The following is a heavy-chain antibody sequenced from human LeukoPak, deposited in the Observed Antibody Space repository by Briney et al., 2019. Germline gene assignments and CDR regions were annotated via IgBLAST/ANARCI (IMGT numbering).Heavy chain of an antibody. V-gene: IGHV1-46*01. Sequence: GASVKVSCKASGDSFTSYYMHWVRQAPGQGFEWLRIINPSGGSTSYAQKFQGRVTMTRDTSTSTLYMELSSLRSEDTAVYYCARGATPVAGAGPYYYYGMDVWGQGTTVTVSS. CDR2: INPSGGST. J-gene: IGHJ6*02. CDR1: GDSFTSYY. D-gene: IGHD6-19*01. CDR3: ARGATPVAGAGPYYYYGMDV.